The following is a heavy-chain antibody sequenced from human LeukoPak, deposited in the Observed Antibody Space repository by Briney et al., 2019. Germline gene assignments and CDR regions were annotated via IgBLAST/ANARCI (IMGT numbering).Heavy chain of an antibody. Sequence: ASKTLSLTCTVSGDSIISSSYYWGWIRQPPGKGLEWIGSFYYSGSTYYNPSLKSRVTISVDASKNQFSLKLSSVTAADTAVYYCARHAVGGLIVPQFNWFDPWGQGTLVTVSS. CDR1: GDSIISSSYY. CDR3: ARHAVGGLIVPQFNWFDP. V-gene: IGHV4-39*01. J-gene: IGHJ5*02. D-gene: IGHD3-16*01. CDR2: FYYSGST.